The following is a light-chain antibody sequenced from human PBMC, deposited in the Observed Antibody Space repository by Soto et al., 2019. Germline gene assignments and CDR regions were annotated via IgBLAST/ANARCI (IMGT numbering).Light chain of an antibody. CDR2: SAS. CDR1: QGFSTW. Sequence: DIQRTQSPSSVSASVGDRVTITCRASQGFSTWLAWYRRKPGRAPELLIYSASSLHSGVPSRFSCSGSGTYFTLTISSLQPEDFATYYCQQANSFPRTFGGGTEVEIK. J-gene: IGKJ4*01. V-gene: IGKV1-12*01. CDR3: QQANSFPRT.